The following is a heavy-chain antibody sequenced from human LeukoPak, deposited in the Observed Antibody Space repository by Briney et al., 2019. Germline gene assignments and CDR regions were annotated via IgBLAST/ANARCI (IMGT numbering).Heavy chain of an antibody. CDR3: SRHILLWFGEPTYDAFDI. D-gene: IGHD3-10*01. Sequence: GGSLRLSCAASGFTFTGSATHWVRQASGKGLEWVGRIRRKVNTYATAYAASVKGRFTISRDGSKNTAYLQMNSLKTEDTAVYYCSRHILLWFGEPTYDAFDIWGQGTMVTVSS. CDR2: IRRKVNTYAT. V-gene: IGHV3-73*01. J-gene: IGHJ3*02. CDR1: GFTFTGSA.